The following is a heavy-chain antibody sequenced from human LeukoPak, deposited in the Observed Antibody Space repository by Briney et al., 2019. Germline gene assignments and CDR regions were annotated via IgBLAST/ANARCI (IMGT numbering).Heavy chain of an antibody. CDR2: IYYSGST. J-gene: IGHJ4*02. D-gene: IGHD3-9*01. CDR3: GREGIPYSPSLYYFDY. V-gene: IGHV4-39*02. CDR1: GGSISSSSYY. Sequence: SETLSLTCTVSGGSISSSSYYWGWIRQPPGKGLEWIGTIYYSGSTYYNPSLKSRVTISVDTSKNQFSLKLSSVTAADTAVYYCGREGIPYSPSLYYFDYWGQGNLVTVSS.